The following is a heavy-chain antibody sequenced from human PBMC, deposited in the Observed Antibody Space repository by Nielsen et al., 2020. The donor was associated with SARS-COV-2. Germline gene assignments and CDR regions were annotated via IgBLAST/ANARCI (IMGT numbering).Heavy chain of an antibody. CDR2: ISSASGSYI. CDR3: ARAPGMVDY. Sequence: GGSLRLSCAASGFTFSLHTMNWVRQAPGKGLEWVSSISSASGSYIYYADSVKGRFTISRDNAKNSLYLQMNSLRAEDTAVYYCARAPGMVDYWGQGTLVTVS. D-gene: IGHD1-14*01. V-gene: IGHV3-21*01. CDR1: GFTFSLHT. J-gene: IGHJ4*02.